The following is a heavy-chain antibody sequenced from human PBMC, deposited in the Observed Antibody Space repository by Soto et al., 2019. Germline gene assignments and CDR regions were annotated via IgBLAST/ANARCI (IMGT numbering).Heavy chain of an antibody. Sequence: QVQLQESGPGLVKPSETLSLTCAVYGGSISSNKWWSWVRQPPGKGMEWIGEIYHCGSTNYNPSLKSRVTISLDKSKNQFSLKLTSVTAADSAVYYCARDDHIVVVPTSLGAMDVWGQGTTVTVSS. V-gene: IGHV4-4*02. J-gene: IGHJ6*02. D-gene: IGHD2-2*01. CDR3: ARDDHIVVVPTSLGAMDV. CDR2: IYHCGST. CDR1: GGSISSNKW.